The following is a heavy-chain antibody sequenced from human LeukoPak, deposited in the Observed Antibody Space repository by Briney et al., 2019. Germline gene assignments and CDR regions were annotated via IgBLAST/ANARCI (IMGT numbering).Heavy chain of an antibody. CDR3: VKALHKWHFGLGDY. CDR1: GFTFSSYG. D-gene: IGHD5-12*01. CDR2: ISSSSSYI. Sequence: GGSLRLSCAASGFTFSSYGMNWVRQAPGKGLEWVSFISSSSSYIYYADSVKGRFTISRDNAKNSLYLQMNSLRAEDTALYYCVKALHKWHFGLGDYWGQGTLVTVSS. J-gene: IGHJ4*02. V-gene: IGHV3-21*04.